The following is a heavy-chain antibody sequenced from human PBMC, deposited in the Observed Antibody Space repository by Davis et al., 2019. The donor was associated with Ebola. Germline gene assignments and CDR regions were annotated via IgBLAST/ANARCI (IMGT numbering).Heavy chain of an antibody. CDR3: AKDYSDFLYYYGMDV. V-gene: IGHV3-23*01. CDR2: ISGGAGNS. D-gene: IGHD3-9*01. Sequence: GESLKISCAASGFTFSDYYMSWIRQAPGRGLEWVSAISGGAGNSYYADSVKGRFTISRDNSKNTLYLQMNSLRAEDTAVYYCAKDYSDFLYYYGMDVWGQGTTVTVSS. CDR1: GFTFSDYY. J-gene: IGHJ6*02.